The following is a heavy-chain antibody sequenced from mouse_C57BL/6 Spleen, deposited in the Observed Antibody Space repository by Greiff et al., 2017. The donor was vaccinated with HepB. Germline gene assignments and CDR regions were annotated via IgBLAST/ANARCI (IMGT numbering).Heavy chain of an antibody. CDR3: ARRNWDYAMDY. Sequence: DVKLQESGPELVKPGASVKIPCKASGYTFTDYNMDWVKQSHGKSLEWIGDINPNNGGTIYNQKFKGKATLTVDKSSSTAYMELRSLTSEDTAVYYCARRNWDYAMDYWGQGTSVTVSS. V-gene: IGHV1-18*01. CDR2: INPNNGGT. CDR1: GYTFTDYN. J-gene: IGHJ4*01. D-gene: IGHD4-1*01.